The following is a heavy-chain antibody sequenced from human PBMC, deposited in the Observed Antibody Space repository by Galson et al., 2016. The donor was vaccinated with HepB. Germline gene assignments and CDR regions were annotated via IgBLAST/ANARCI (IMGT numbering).Heavy chain of an antibody. Sequence: SLRLSCAASGFAFNTYALNWVRQAPGKGLEWVSAVSASGHRTYYADSVKGRFTISRDNSKNTLYLQMDSLRADDTAIYYCAKEQGTDEAWFEESDYWGQGTRVTVSS. CDR1: GFAFNTYA. D-gene: IGHD3-10*01. CDR3: AKEQGTDEAWFEESDY. V-gene: IGHV3-23*01. J-gene: IGHJ4*02. CDR2: VSASGHRT.